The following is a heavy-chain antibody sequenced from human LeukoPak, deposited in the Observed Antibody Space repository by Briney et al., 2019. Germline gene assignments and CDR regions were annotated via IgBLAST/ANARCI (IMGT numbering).Heavy chain of an antibody. J-gene: IGHJ3*02. D-gene: IGHD3-22*01. Sequence: SETLSLTCTVSDESISSGDYNWSWIRQHAGKGLEWIGRISSSGSTNYNPSLKSRVTISVDTSKNQFSLKLSSVTAADTAVYFCARGPYSYDSSGAFDIWGQGTMVTVSS. CDR1: DESISSGDYN. CDR2: ISSSGST. CDR3: ARGPYSYDSSGAFDI. V-gene: IGHV4-61*02.